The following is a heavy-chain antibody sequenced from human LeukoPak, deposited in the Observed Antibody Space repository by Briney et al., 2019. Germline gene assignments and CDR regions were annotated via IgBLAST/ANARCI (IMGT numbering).Heavy chain of an antibody. Sequence: PGGSLRLSCAASGFPFSSYWMSWVRQAPGRGLEWVANIKEDGSEKYYVDSVKGRFTISRDNSKNSLYLQLTSLRAEDTALYYCARDRGRNSFDYWGQGTLVSVSS. D-gene: IGHD1-14*01. CDR1: GFPFSSYW. CDR3: ARDRGRNSFDY. V-gene: IGHV3-7*01. J-gene: IGHJ4*02. CDR2: IKEDGSEK.